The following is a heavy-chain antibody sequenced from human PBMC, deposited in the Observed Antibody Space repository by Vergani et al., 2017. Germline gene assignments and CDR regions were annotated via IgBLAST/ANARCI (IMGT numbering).Heavy chain of an antibody. CDR1: GCSISSGSYY. Sequence: QVQLQESGPGLVKPSQILSLPCTVSGCSISSGSYYWSWIRQPAGKGLEWIGRIYTSGITHYNPSLKSRVTISVDTSKNQFSLKLSSVTAADTAVYYCARGKSPAIYHGMDVWGQGTTVTVSS. CDR2: IYTSGIT. CDR3: ARGKSPAIYHGMDV. V-gene: IGHV4-61*02. J-gene: IGHJ6*02. D-gene: IGHD6-25*01.